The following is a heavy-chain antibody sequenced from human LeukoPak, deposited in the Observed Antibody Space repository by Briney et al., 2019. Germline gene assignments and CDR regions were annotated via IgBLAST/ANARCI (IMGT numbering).Heavy chain of an antibody. Sequence: GGSLRLSCAASGFTFSSYGMNWVRQAPGKGLEWVSSISSSSSYIYYADSVKGRFTISRDNAKNSLYLQMNSLRAEDTAVYYCARADPISGYDCGDYWGQGTLVTVSS. D-gene: IGHD5-12*01. J-gene: IGHJ4*02. CDR3: ARADPISGYDCGDY. CDR2: ISSSSSYI. CDR1: GFTFSSYG. V-gene: IGHV3-21*01.